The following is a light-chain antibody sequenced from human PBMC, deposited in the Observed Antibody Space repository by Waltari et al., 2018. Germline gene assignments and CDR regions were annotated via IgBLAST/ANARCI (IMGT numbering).Light chain of an antibody. CDR2: DVS. V-gene: IGLV2-14*03. Sequence: QSALTQPASVSGSPGQSITISCTGTSSAVGGYNYVAWDQQYPGKAPKLILFDVSRWPSVVSNRFCVSKSGNTAALTMSGLQGEDEADYYCSSYTTTSAIIFGGGTTLTVL. CDR3: SSYTTTSAII. CDR1: SSAVGGYNY. J-gene: IGLJ2*01.